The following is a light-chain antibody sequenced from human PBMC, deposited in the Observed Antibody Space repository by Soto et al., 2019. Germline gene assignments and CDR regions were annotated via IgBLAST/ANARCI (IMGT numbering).Light chain of an antibody. J-gene: IGLJ1*01. CDR1: SSDVGSYNY. V-gene: IGLV2-14*01. CDR2: DVS. Sequence: QSALTQPASVSGSPGQSITISCTETSSDVGSYNYVSWYQQHPGKAPKVMIYDVSNRPSGVSYRFSGSKSGNTASLTISGLQAEDEADYYCSSYTTSSTYVFGTGTKLTVL. CDR3: SSYTTSSTYV.